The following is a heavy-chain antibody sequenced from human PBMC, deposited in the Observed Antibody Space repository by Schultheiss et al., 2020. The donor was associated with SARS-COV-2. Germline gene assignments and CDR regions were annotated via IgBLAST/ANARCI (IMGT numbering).Heavy chain of an antibody. V-gene: IGHV4-61*02. D-gene: IGHD2-8*01. Sequence: SQTLSLTCAVYGGSISSGSYYWSWIRQPAGKGLKWIGPIYTTETTNYNPSLKSRVTLSVGTSKNQFSLKLSSVTAADTAVYYCAGSIVLMPPGWFDPWGQGTLVTVSS. J-gene: IGHJ5*02. CDR3: AGSIVLMPPGWFDP. CDR1: GGSISSGSYY. CDR2: IYTTETT.